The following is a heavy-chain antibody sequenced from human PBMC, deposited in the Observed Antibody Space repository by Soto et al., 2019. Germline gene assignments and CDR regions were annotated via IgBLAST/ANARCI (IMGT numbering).Heavy chain of an antibody. D-gene: IGHD3-10*01. CDR3: ARAPIIGDAFDI. CDR1: GFTFSDYY. V-gene: IGHV3-11*06. Sequence: GGSLRLSCAASGFTFSDYYMSWIRQAPGKGLEWVSYISSSSSYTNYADSVKGRFTISRDNAKNSLYLQMNSLRAEDTAVYYCARAPIIGDAFDIWGQGTMVTVSS. CDR2: ISSSSSYT. J-gene: IGHJ3*02.